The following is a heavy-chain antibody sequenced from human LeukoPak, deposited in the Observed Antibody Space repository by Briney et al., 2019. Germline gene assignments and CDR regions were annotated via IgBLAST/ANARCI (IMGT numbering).Heavy chain of an antibody. Sequence: ASVKVSCKASGYTFTGYYMHWVRQAPGQGLEWMGWINPNSGGIKYARKFQGRVTMTRDTSISTAYMELSRLRSDDTAVYYCARHDDSSGYWDAFDIWGQGTMVSVSS. CDR3: ARHDDSSGYWDAFDI. D-gene: IGHD3-22*01. CDR1: GYTFTGYY. J-gene: IGHJ3*02. V-gene: IGHV1-2*02. CDR2: INPNSGGI.